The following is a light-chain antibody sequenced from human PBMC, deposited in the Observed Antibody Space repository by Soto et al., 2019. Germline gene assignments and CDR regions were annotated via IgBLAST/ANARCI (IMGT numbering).Light chain of an antibody. CDR1: QNIRTN. V-gene: IGKV3-15*01. CDR2: VAS. Sequence: EIVMTQSPATLSVSPGERASLSCRASQNIRTNLAWYQLKPGQAPRLLIYVASTRAAGLPARFSGSGSGTEFTLAIDGLQSEDFAIYYCQHYNNWPLTYGGGTRVELK. CDR3: QHYNNWPLT. J-gene: IGKJ4*01.